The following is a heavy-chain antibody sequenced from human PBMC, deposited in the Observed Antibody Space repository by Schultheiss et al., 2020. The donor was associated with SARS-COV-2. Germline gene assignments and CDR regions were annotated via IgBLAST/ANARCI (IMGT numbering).Heavy chain of an antibody. CDR1: GGSISSGGYY. Sequence: SETLSLTCAVSGGSISSGGYYWGWIRQPPGKGLEWIGSIYHSGSTYYNPSLKSRVTISVDTSKNQFSLKLSSVTAADTAVYYCARDGRVGDGYNLYAFDIWGQGTMVTVSS. V-gene: IGHV4-39*07. CDR3: ARDGRVGDGYNLYAFDI. CDR2: IYHSGST. J-gene: IGHJ3*02. D-gene: IGHD5-24*01.